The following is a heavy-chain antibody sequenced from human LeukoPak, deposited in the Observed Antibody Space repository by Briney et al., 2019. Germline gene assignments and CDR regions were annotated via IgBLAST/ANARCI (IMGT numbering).Heavy chain of an antibody. D-gene: IGHD6-25*01. CDR1: GHTFTSYG. V-gene: IGHV1-18*04. Sequence: RASVKVSCKASGHTFTSYGISWVRQAPGQGLEWMGWISAYNGNTNYAQKLQGRVTMTTDTSTSTAYMELRSLRSDDTAVYYCARDASSGLFDYWGQGTLVTVSS. CDR2: ISAYNGNT. CDR3: ARDASSGLFDY. J-gene: IGHJ4*02.